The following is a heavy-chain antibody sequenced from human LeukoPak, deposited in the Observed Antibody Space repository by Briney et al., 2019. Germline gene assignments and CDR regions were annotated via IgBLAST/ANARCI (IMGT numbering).Heavy chain of an antibody. J-gene: IGHJ6*02. V-gene: IGHV1-2*02. CDR1: GYTFTGYY. D-gene: IGHD4-23*01. Sequence: ASVKVSCKASGYTFTGYYMHWVRQAPGQGLEWMGWINPNSGGTNYAQKFQGRVTMTRDTSTSTVYMELSSLRSEDTAVYYCARRDYGGTCMDVWGQGTTVTVSS. CDR3: ARRDYGGTCMDV. CDR2: INPNSGGT.